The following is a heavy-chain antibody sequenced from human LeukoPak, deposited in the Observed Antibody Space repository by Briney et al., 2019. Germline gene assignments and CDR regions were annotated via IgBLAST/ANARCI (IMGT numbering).Heavy chain of an antibody. Sequence: GGSLRLSCAASGFTFSSYGMHWVRQAPGKGLEWVAFIRYDGSNKYYADSVKGRFTISRDNAKNSLYLQMSSLRADDTAVYYCARDRLLYYYDSGPTGHFQHWGQGTLVTV. CDR3: ARDRLLYYYDSGPTGHFQH. J-gene: IGHJ1*01. D-gene: IGHD3-22*01. V-gene: IGHV3-30*02. CDR1: GFTFSSYG. CDR2: IRYDGSNK.